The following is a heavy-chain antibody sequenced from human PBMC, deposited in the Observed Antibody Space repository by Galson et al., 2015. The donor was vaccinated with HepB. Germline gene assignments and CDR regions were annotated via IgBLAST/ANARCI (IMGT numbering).Heavy chain of an antibody. CDR2: ISYDGGNK. V-gene: IGHV3-30*04. CDR3: AREGGDGYSLGGAFDI. J-gene: IGHJ3*02. CDR1: GFTFSNHA. Sequence: SLRLSCAASGFTFSNHAMHWVRQAPGKGLEWVAVISYDGGNKFYVDSVKGRFTISRDNSKHTLFLQVNSLRPEDTAVYYCAREGGDGYSLGGAFDIWGQGTVVAVSS. D-gene: IGHD5-24*01.